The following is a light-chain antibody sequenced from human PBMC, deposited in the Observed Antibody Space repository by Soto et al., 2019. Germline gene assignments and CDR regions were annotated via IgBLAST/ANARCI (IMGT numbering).Light chain of an antibody. CDR2: DVT. V-gene: IGLV2-14*01. CDR1: SSDVGGSNH. J-gene: IGLJ1*01. CDR3: VSFTSSTTYV. Sequence: QSALTQPASVSASPGQSITISCTGTSSDVGGSNHVSWYQQHPGKAPKLMIYDVTNRPSGVSHRFSGSKSGSTASLIIAGLQAEDEADYYCVSFTSSTTYVFGTGTKLTVL.